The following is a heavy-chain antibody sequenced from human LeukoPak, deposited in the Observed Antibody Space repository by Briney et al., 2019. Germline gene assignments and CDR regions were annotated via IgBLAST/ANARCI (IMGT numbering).Heavy chain of an antibody. V-gene: IGHV3-23*01. D-gene: IGHD3-22*01. Sequence: PGGSLRLSCAASGFTFSSYGMSWVRQAPGKGLEWVSAISGSGGSTYYADSVKGRFTISRDNSKNTLYLQMNSLRAEDTAVYYCAKGPPREVVIEYNWFDPWGQGTLVTVSS. J-gene: IGHJ5*02. CDR1: GFTFSSYG. CDR3: AKGPPREVVIEYNWFDP. CDR2: ISGSGGST.